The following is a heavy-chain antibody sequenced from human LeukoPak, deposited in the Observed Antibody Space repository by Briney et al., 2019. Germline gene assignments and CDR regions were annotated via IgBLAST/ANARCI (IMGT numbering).Heavy chain of an antibody. Sequence: PSETLSLTCTVSGDSISSYYWSWIRQPAGKGLEWIGRIYTSGTTNYNPSLKSRVTMSVDTSKNQFSLNLSSVTAADTAVYYCAREYYYGSGSYFDYWGQGTLVTVSS. CDR2: IYTSGTT. CDR1: GDSISSYY. V-gene: IGHV4-4*07. J-gene: IGHJ4*02. D-gene: IGHD3-10*01. CDR3: AREYYYGSGSYFDY.